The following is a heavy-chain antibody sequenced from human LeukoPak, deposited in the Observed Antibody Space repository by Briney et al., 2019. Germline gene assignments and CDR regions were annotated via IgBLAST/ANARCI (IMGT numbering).Heavy chain of an antibody. CDR1: GFTFRDYY. Sequence: PGGSLRLSCAASGFTFRDYYMTWVRQAPGEGLEWVSFISCRGTTIYYTDSVRGRFTISRDNAKNSLYLQMNSLRAEDTAVYCCVRATYWFDPWGQGTLVTVSS. V-gene: IGHV3-11*01. D-gene: IGHD1-26*01. J-gene: IGHJ5*02. CDR2: ISCRGTTI. CDR3: VRATYWFDP.